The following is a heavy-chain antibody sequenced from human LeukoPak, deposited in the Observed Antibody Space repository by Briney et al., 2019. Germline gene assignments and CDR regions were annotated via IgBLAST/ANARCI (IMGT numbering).Heavy chain of an antibody. Sequence: GGSLRLSCAASGIIFSSYGMHWVRQAPGKGLEWVAVLWFDGTNQDYADSVKGRFTISRDNSKNTLYLNMNSLRAEDTALYYCARDHLGTSGSYYNRFDYWGQGTLVTVSS. CDR3: ARDHLGTSGSYYNRFDY. J-gene: IGHJ4*02. CDR2: LWFDGTNQ. D-gene: IGHD3-10*01. CDR1: GIIFSSYG. V-gene: IGHV3-33*01.